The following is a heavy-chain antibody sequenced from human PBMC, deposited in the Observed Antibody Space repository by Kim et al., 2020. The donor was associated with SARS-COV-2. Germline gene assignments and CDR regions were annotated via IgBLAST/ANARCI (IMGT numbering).Heavy chain of an antibody. CDR3: ARAGYSSGWANYYYYGMDV. D-gene: IGHD6-19*01. CDR1: GGTFSSYA. V-gene: IGHV1-69*13. CDR2: IIPIFGTA. J-gene: IGHJ6*02. Sequence: SVKVSCKASGGTFSSYAISWVRQAPGQGLEWMGGIIPIFGTANYAQKFQGRVTITADESTSTAYMELSSLRSEDTAVYYCARAGYSSGWANYYYYGMDVGGRGTTVTVSS.